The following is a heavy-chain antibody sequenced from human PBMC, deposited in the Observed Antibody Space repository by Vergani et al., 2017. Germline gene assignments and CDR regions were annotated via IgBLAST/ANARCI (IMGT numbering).Heavy chain of an antibody. Sequence: QVQLVQSGAEVKKPGSSVKVSCKASGGTFSSYAISWVRQAPGQGLEWMGGIIPIFGTANYAQKFQGRVTITADESTSTADMELSSLRSEDTAVYYCAGDTLYYYDRTPGWFDPWGQGILVIVSS. D-gene: IGHD3-22*01. CDR1: GGTFSSYA. J-gene: IGHJ5*02. CDR2: IIPIFGTA. CDR3: AGDTLYYYDRTPGWFDP. V-gene: IGHV1-69*12.